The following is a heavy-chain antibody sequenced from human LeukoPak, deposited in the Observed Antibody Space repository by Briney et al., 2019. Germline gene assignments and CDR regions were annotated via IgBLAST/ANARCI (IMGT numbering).Heavy chain of an antibody. Sequence: ASVKVSCKASGYTFTSYGISWVRQAPGQGLEWMGWISAYNGNTNYAQKLQGRVTMTTDTSTSTAYMELRSLRSDDTAVYYCARDPVVVVVAATPFDYWGQGTLVTVSS. V-gene: IGHV1-18*01. CDR1: GYTFTSYG. D-gene: IGHD2-15*01. J-gene: IGHJ4*02. CDR2: ISAYNGNT. CDR3: ARDPVVVVVAATPFDY.